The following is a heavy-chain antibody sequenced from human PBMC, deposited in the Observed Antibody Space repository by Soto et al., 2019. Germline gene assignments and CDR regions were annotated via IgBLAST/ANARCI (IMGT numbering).Heavy chain of an antibody. CDR2: IWYDGSKI. V-gene: IGHV3-33*01. J-gene: IGHJ6*01. CDR1: GFTFSSYG. D-gene: IGHD6-19*01. CDR3: ARPLEQYQLGFGMDV. Sequence: QVQLVQSGGGVVQPGGSLRLSCAASGFTFSSYGMPWVRQAPGKGLEWVAVIWYDGSKIYYADSVKGRFTISRDNSKSTLYLQMNSLRAEDTAVYYWARPLEQYQLGFGMDVWGQGSPVTVSS.